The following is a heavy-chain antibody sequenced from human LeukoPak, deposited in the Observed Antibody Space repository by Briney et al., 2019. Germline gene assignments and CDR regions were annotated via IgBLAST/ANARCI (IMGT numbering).Heavy chain of an antibody. Sequence: ASVKVSCKASGYIFSTYGISWVRQAPGQGLEWRGCISGYNGNTNYAQKLQGRVTMTTDTSTSTAYMELRSLRSDDTAVYYCARRRSEEFDFDCWGQRTLVTVSS. CDR3: ARRRSEEFDFDC. J-gene: IGHJ4*02. D-gene: IGHD6-19*01. CDR2: ISGYNGNT. V-gene: IGHV1-18*01. CDR1: GYIFSTYG.